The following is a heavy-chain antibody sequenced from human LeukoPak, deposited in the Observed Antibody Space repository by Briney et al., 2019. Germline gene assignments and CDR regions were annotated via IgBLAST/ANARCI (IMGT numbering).Heavy chain of an antibody. Sequence: SETLSLTCTVSGASMNNYYWSWIRQPPGKGLEWIGYIYYSGSTYYNPSPKSRVTISVDTSKNQFSLKLSSVTAADTAVYYCASGFVLETNWFDPWGQGTLVTVSS. J-gene: IGHJ5*02. D-gene: IGHD3-10*01. CDR2: IYYSGST. CDR1: GASMNNYY. CDR3: ASGFVLETNWFDP. V-gene: IGHV4-59*08.